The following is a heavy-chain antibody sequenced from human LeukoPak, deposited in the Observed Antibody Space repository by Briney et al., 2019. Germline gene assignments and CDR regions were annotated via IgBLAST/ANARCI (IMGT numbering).Heavy chain of an antibody. CDR2: FDPEDGET. J-gene: IGHJ4*02. V-gene: IGHV1-24*01. D-gene: IGHD4-17*01. Sequence: ASVKVSCQVSGYTLPELSMHWVRPAPGKGLEWMGGFDPEDGETIYAQKFQGRVTMTEDTSTDTAYMELSSLRSEDTAVYYCATDPLYGDYLSAVYWGQGTLVTVSS. CDR1: GYTLPELS. CDR3: ATDPLYGDYLSAVY.